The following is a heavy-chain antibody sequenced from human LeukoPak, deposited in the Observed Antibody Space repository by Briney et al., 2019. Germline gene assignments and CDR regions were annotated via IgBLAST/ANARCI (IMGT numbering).Heavy chain of an antibody. J-gene: IGHJ4*02. Sequence: GGSLRLSCAASGFTFSSYSMNWVRQAPGKGLEWVSYISTSSSTMYYADSAKGRFTISRDNAKNSLYLQMNSLRAEDTAVYYCCYYDSSGYNGWGQGTLVTVSS. CDR1: GFTFSSYS. CDR3: CYYDSSGYNG. D-gene: IGHD3-22*01. CDR2: ISTSSSTM. V-gene: IGHV3-48*04.